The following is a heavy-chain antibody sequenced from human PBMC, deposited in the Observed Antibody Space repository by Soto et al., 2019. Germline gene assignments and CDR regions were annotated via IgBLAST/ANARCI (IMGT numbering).Heavy chain of an antibody. CDR1: RYTFTNYW. V-gene: IGHV5-51*01. D-gene: IGHD1-26*01. J-gene: IGHJ5*01. CDR2: IYPDDYTT. Sequence: GASLKISCKASRYTFTNYWIGWLRQMPGKGLEWMGIIYPDDYTTRYSPSFQGQVTISADKSINTAYLQWSSLKASDTATYFCARQYCSSSICYPKVGWLDCWCQGTLVTVSS. CDR3: ARQYCSSSICYPKVGWLDC.